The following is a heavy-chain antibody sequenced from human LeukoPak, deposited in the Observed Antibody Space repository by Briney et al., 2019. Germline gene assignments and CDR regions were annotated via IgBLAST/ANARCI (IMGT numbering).Heavy chain of an antibody. CDR1: GNSVINDNSI. CDR3: TKGADDYKTGY. Sequence: SQTLSLICSVSGNSVINDNSIWSWIRQHPEKGLEWIGHFHPSGTTYYNPSLKSRLTISIDTSNNRFSLEMTSMTAADTAVYYCTKGADDYKTGYWGQGTLVTVSS. D-gene: IGHD5-24*01. V-gene: IGHV4-31*02. J-gene: IGHJ1*01. CDR2: FHPSGTT.